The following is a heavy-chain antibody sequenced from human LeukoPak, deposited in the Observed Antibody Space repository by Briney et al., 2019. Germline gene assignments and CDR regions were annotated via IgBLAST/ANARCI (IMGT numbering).Heavy chain of an antibody. Sequence: PGRSLRLSCAASGFTFSSYAMHWVRQAPGKGLEWVAVISYDGSNKYYADSVKGRFTISRDNSKNTLYLQLNSLRPEDTALYYCAKHFCTGLDCSLFDSWGQGTLVTVSS. D-gene: IGHD3/OR15-3a*01. V-gene: IGHV3-30-3*02. J-gene: IGHJ4*02. CDR2: ISYDGSNK. CDR1: GFTFSSYA. CDR3: AKHFCTGLDCSLFDS.